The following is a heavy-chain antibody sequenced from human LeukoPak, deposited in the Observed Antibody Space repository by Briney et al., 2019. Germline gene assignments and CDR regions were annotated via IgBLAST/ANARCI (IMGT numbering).Heavy chain of an antibody. CDR3: ARGAYDILSGYYEDIGY. D-gene: IGHD3-9*01. Sequence: PGGSLRLSCAASGLTFSHYAMHWVRQAPGKGLGWVAVISHEGSKKYYADCVKGRVIISRDNSKNTLYLQMNSLRAEDTAVYYCARGAYDILSGYYEDIGYWGQGTLVTVSS. CDR1: GLTFSHYA. CDR2: ISHEGSKK. J-gene: IGHJ4*02. V-gene: IGHV3-30*04.